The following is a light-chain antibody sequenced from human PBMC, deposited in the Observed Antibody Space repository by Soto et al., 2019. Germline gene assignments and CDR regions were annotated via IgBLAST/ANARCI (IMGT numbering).Light chain of an antibody. CDR3: SSYTTVSTLVI. J-gene: IGLJ2*01. CDR2: AVT. Sequence: QSALTQPASVSGSPGQSITISCTGSSSDIGCYDYVSWYQQHPGKAPKLIIYAVTNRPSGVSNRLSGSKSGNTASQTISGLQAEDESDYYCSSYTTVSTLVIFGGGTKLTVL. CDR1: SSDIGCYDY. V-gene: IGLV2-14*01.